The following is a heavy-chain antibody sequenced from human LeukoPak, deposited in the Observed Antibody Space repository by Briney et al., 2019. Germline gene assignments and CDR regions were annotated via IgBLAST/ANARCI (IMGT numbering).Heavy chain of an antibody. Sequence: SETLSLTCTVSGGSISSSSYYWGWLRQPPGTGLDWIGSIYYSGSTYYNPSLKSRVTISVDTSKNQFSLKLSSVTAADTAVYYCASRKDSSGYSQYFDYWGQGTLVTVSS. J-gene: IGHJ4*02. CDR1: GGSISSSSYY. CDR2: IYYSGST. CDR3: ASRKDSSGYSQYFDY. D-gene: IGHD3-22*01. V-gene: IGHV4-39*01.